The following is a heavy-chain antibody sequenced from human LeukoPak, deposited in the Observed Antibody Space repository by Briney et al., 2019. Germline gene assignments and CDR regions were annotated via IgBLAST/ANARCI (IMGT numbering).Heavy chain of an antibody. Sequence: GASVKVSCKPSGFTLSDYYIHWLRQAPGQGLEWMGWINPNTGDTNYAQKFQGRVTMARDTSINTAYLELSRLTSDDTAMYYCARVFTYNWNHPDWFDPWGQGTLVTVSS. CDR1: GFTLSDYY. CDR2: INPNTGDT. D-gene: IGHD1-20*01. CDR3: ARVFTYNWNHPDWFDP. J-gene: IGHJ5*02. V-gene: IGHV1-2*02.